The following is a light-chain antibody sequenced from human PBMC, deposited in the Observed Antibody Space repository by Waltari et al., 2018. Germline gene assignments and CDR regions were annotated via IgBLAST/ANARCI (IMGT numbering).Light chain of an antibody. Sequence: DIQMTQSPSSLSASVGDRVTITCRASQDISNYLSWVQQKPGKAPKLLIYVASSLQSGVPSMFSGSGSGTDFTLTISCLQPEDFATYYCLQGYYYHTFGQGTKLEVK. CDR1: QDISNY. CDR2: VAS. V-gene: IGKV1-39*01. J-gene: IGKJ2*01. CDR3: LQGYYYHT.